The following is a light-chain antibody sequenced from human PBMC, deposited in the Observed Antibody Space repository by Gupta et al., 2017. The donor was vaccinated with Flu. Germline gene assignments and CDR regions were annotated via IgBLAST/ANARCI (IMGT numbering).Light chain of an antibody. CDR3: QQSYSTAWT. V-gene: IGKV1-39*01. Sequence: PSSPSASVGDRVTITCRASQSISRYLNRYQQKPGKAPKLLIDAASSLQSGVPSRFSGSGSGTDFTLTISSLQVEDFAIYYCQQSYSTAWTFGQGTKVEIK. CDR1: QSISRY. CDR2: AAS. J-gene: IGKJ1*01.